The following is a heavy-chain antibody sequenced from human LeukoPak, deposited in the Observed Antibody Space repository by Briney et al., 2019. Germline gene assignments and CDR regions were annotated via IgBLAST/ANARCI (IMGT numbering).Heavy chain of an antibody. CDR2: ISSSSSTI. D-gene: IGHD4-17*01. CDR3: AREGYGDSDWFDP. CDR1: GFTFSSYE. J-gene: IGHJ5*02. Sequence: GGSLRLSCAASGFTFSSYEMNWVRQAPGKGLEWVSYISSSSSTIYYADSVKGRFTISRDNAKNSLYLQMNGLRAEDTAVYYCAREGYGDSDWFDPWGQGTLVAVSS. V-gene: IGHV3-48*03.